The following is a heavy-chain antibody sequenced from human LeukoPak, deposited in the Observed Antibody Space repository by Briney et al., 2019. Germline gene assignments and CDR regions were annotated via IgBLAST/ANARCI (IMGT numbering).Heavy chain of an antibody. CDR1: GYSFTSYW. Sequence: GESLKISCKGSGYSFTSYWIGWVRPMPGKGLEWMGIIYPGDSDTRYSPSFQGQVTISANKSISTAYLQWSSLKASDTAMYYCARAIAVAVLDAFDIWGQGTMVTVSS. CDR2: IYPGDSDT. V-gene: IGHV5-51*01. J-gene: IGHJ3*02. CDR3: ARAIAVAVLDAFDI. D-gene: IGHD6-19*01.